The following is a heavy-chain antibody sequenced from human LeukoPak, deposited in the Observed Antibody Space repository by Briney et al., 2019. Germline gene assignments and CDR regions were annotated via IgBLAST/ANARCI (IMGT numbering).Heavy chain of an antibody. J-gene: IGHJ4*02. V-gene: IGHV4-38-2*02. Sequence: SETLSLTCTVSGHSISSGYYWGWIRQPPGKGLEWIGSIYNSGSTYYNPSLKSRVTISVDTSKNQFSLKLSSVTAADTAVYYCAREDSSGCYWGQGTLVTVSS. D-gene: IGHD6-19*01. CDR3: AREDSSGCY. CDR2: IYNSGST. CDR1: GHSISSGYY.